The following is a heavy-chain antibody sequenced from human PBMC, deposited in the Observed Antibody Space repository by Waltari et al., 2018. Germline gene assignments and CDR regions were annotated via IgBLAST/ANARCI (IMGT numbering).Heavy chain of an antibody. CDR1: GGSISSGDYY. J-gene: IGHJ3*02. CDR2: IYYSGST. Sequence: QVQLQESGPGLVKPSQTLSLTCTVSGGSISSGDYYWSWIRQPPGKGLEWIGYIYYSGSTYYNPSLKSRVTISVDTSKNQFSLKLSSVTAADTAVYYCASLAYYGGDCYLRGHAFDIWGQGTMVTVSS. D-gene: IGHD2-21*01. CDR3: ASLAYYGGDCYLRGHAFDI. V-gene: IGHV4-30-4*08.